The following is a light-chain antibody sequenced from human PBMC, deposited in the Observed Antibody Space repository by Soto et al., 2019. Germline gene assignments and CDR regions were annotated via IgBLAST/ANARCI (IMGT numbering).Light chain of an antibody. V-gene: IGLV2-14*01. Sequence: QSVLSQPASVSGSPGQAITISCTGTSSDVGGYNYVSWYQQHPGKAPKLMIYEVSNRPSGVSNRFSGSKSGNTASLTISGLQAEEEADYYCSSYTSSSTYYVFGTGTKVTV. CDR3: SSYTSSSTYYV. CDR2: EVS. CDR1: SSDVGGYNY. J-gene: IGLJ1*01.